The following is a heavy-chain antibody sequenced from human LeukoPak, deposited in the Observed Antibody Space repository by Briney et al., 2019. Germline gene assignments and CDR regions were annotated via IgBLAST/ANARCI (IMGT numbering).Heavy chain of an antibody. CDR3: AKDPLSYYDSSGYRYFDY. J-gene: IGHJ4*02. CDR2: ISGSGGST. D-gene: IGHD3-22*01. V-gene: IGHV3-23*01. CDR1: GFTFNNYA. Sequence: GGSLRLSCAASGFTFNNYAMNWVRQAPGKGLEWVSGISGSGGSTYYADVVKGRFTISRDNSKNTLYLQMNRLRAENTAVYFCAKDPLSYYDSSGYRYFDYWGQGTLVTVSS.